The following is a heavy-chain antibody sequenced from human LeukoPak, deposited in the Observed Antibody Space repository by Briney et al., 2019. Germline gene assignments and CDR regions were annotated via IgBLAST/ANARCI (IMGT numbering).Heavy chain of an antibody. CDR1: GGSISSSSHY. V-gene: IGHV4-39*07. Sequence: SETLSLTCTVSGGSISSSSHYWGWIRQPPGKGLEWIGSMYYRGSTYHNPSLKSRVTISVDTSKNQFSLKLSSVTAADTAVYYCARVWKDAFDIWGQGTMVTVSS. CDR3: ARVWKDAFDI. CDR2: MYYRGST. D-gene: IGHD1-1*01. J-gene: IGHJ3*02.